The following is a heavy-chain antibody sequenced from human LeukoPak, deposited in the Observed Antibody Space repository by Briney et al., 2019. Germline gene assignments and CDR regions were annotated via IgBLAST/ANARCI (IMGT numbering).Heavy chain of an antibody. CDR1: GYNFTKYW. V-gene: IGHV5-51*01. CDR2: IYPGDSDT. D-gene: IGHD5-12*01. J-gene: IGHJ6*02. CDR3: AATSRLSGSSAYYYYGMDV. Sequence: GESLKISCKGSGYNFTKYWIGWVRQMPGKGLECMGIIYPGDSDTRYSPSFQGQVTISADKSISTAYLQWSSLKASDTAIYYCAATSRLSGSSAYYYYGMDVWGQRTTVTASS.